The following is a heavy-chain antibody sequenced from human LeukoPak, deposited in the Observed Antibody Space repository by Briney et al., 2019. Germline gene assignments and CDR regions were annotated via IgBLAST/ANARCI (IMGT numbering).Heavy chain of an antibody. Sequence: PSETLSLTCTVSGGSISSGSYYWSWIRQPAGKGLEWIGRIYTSGSTNYNPSLKSRVTISVDTSKNQFSLKLSSVTAADTAVYYCARTVGRLPWLRSDAFDIWGQGTMVTVSS. CDR3: ARTVGRLPWLRSDAFDI. CDR2: IYTSGST. D-gene: IGHD5-12*01. J-gene: IGHJ3*02. V-gene: IGHV4-61*02. CDR1: GGSISSGSYY.